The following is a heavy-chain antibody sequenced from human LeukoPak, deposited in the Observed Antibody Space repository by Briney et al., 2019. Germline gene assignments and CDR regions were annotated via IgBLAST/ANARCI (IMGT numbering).Heavy chain of an antibody. V-gene: IGHV3-23*01. CDR1: GFTFSDYY. J-gene: IGHJ4*02. D-gene: IGHD3-16*01. CDR3: AKSIMITFGGVKFDY. CDR2: ISGSGGST. Sequence: PGGSLRLSCAASGFTFSDYYMSWIRQAPGKGLEWVSSISGSGGSTYYADSVKGRFTISRDNSKNTLYLQMNSLRAEDTAVYYCAKSIMITFGGVKFDYWGQGTLVAVSS.